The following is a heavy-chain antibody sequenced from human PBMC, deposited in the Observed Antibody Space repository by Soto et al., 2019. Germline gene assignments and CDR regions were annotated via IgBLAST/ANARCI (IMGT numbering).Heavy chain of an antibody. CDR1: GGSISSSSYY. CDR3: ARDLSEADFWSGYYTGYGMDV. V-gene: IGHV4-39*02. CDR2: IYYSGST. Sequence: PSETLSLTCTVSGGSISSSSYYWGWIRQPPGKGLEWIGSIYYSGSTYYNPSLKSRVTISVDTSKNQFSLKLSSVTAADTAVYYCARDLSEADFWSGYYTGYGMDVWGQGTTVTSP. J-gene: IGHJ6*02. D-gene: IGHD3-3*01.